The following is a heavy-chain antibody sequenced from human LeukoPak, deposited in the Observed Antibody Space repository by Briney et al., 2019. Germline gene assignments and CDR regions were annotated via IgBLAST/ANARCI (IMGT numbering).Heavy chain of an antibody. J-gene: IGHJ4*02. CDR2: IYWDDDK. CDR3: AHRAWHYDSSGYSVYFDY. Sequence: SGPTLVKPTQTLTLTCTVSGFSLSTSGVGVGWIRQPPGKALEWLALIYWDDDKRYSPSLKSRLTITKDTSKNQVVLTMTNMDPVDTATYYCAHRAWHYDSSGYSVYFDYWGQGTLVTVSS. D-gene: IGHD3-22*01. CDR1: GFSLSTSGVG. V-gene: IGHV2-5*02.